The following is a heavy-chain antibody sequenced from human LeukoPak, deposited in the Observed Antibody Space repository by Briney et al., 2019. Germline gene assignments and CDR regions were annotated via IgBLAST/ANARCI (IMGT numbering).Heavy chain of an antibody. D-gene: IGHD6-19*01. CDR2: INHSGST. CDR1: GGSFSGDY. Sequence: SETLSLTCAVYGGSFSGDYWSCIRQPPGKGLEWIEEINHSGSTNYNPSLKSRVTISVDTSKNQFSLKLSSVTAADTAVYYCARTRRQWLGCFDYWGQGTLVTVSS. CDR3: ARTRRQWLGCFDY. J-gene: IGHJ4*02. V-gene: IGHV4-34*01.